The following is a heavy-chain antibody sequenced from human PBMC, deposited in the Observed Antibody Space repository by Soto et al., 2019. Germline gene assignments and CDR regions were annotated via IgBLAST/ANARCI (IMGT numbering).Heavy chain of an antibody. D-gene: IGHD3-22*01. CDR2: IKYDGSEK. Sequence: GGSLRLSCAASGFTFSSSWMHWVCQAPEKGQEWVADIKYDGSEKYYVDSVKGRLTISRDNAKNSLYLQVNSLRAEDMTVYYCVRGEMIVVVHFDYWGQGTLVTVSS. J-gene: IGHJ4*02. CDR1: GFTFSSSW. CDR3: VRGEMIVVVHFDY. V-gene: IGHV3-7*03.